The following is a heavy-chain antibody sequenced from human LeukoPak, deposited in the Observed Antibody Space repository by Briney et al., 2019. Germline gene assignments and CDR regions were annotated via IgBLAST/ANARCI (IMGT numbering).Heavy chain of an antibody. D-gene: IGHD2-2*01. Sequence: PSQTLSLTCTVSGATITSGDFYWSWIRQPPGKGLEWIGYIHYSGRTYYNPSLRSRVTISGDTSKNQFSLKLSSVTAADTAVYYCARDRGCSSTSCYYYYYYGMDVWGQGTTVTVSS. CDR1: GATITSGDFY. V-gene: IGHV4-30-4*01. CDR2: IHYSGRT. CDR3: ARDRGCSSTSCYYYYYYGMDV. J-gene: IGHJ6*02.